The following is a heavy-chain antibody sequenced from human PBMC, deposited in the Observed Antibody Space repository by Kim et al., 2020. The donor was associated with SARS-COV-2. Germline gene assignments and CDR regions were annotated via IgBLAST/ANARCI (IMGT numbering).Heavy chain of an antibody. J-gene: IGHJ3*02. CDR1: RFTFNTYG. CDR2: IPSSSSTI. V-gene: IGHV3-48*02. CDR3: ARRKPSWAVVQDAFVI. D-gene: IGHD7-27*01. Sequence: GGSLRLSCAASRFTFNTYGMNWVRQAPGKGLEWVSFIPSSSSTIYYADSVKGRFTISRDNAKDSLYLQMNSLRDEDTAVYYCARRKPSWAVVQDAFVI.